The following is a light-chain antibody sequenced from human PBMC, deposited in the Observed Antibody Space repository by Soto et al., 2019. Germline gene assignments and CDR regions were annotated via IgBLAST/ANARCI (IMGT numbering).Light chain of an antibody. CDR2: GTG. Sequence: EIVLTQSPGILSLSPGERANLSCRASESVSSHYIGWYQQRRGQAPRLLIYGTGNRAPGIPDRFSGDGAGTDFPLTITRLAPEDFAVYYCQHYGSSVTFGGGTKVEIK. V-gene: IGKV3-20*01. CDR1: ESVSSHY. J-gene: IGKJ4*01. CDR3: QHYGSSVT.